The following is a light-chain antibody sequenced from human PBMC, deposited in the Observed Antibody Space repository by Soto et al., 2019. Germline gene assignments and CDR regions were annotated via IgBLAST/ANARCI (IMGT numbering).Light chain of an antibody. CDR2: AVT. CDR1: SSDVGSYNY. CDR3: SSYSSSSTV. J-gene: IGLJ1*01. V-gene: IGLV2-14*01. Sequence: QSALTQPASVSGSPGQSITISCTGTSSDVGSYNYVSWYQQYPGKVPKLMPYAVTPRHSGFYRRFSGSKSGNTASLTISGLQAEDEADYYCSSYSSSSTVFGTGTKVTLL.